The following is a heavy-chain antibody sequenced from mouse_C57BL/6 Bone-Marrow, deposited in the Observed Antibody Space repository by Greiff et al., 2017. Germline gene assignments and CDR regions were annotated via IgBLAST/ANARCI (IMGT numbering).Heavy chain of an antibody. Sequence: EVQRVESGGDLVKPGGSLKLSCAASGFTFSSYGMSWVRQTPDKRLEWVATISSGGSYTYYPASVKGRFTISRDTAKNTLYLQMSSLKSEDTAMYDCARQGEVITTVVAPFAYWGQGTLVTVSA. V-gene: IGHV5-6*01. CDR2: ISSGGSYT. D-gene: IGHD1-1*01. CDR3: ARQGEVITTVVAPFAY. J-gene: IGHJ3*01. CDR1: GFTFSSYG.